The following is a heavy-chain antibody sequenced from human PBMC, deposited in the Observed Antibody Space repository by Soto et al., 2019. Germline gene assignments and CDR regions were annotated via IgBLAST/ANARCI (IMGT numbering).Heavy chain of an antibody. CDR3: ARVGPWFPYYYDSSPYTFEYWFDP. CDR1: GYSICSGYY. J-gene: IGHJ5*02. V-gene: IGHV4-38-2*01. CDR2: IYHGGST. D-gene: IGHD3-22*01. Sequence: PSETLSLTCAVSGYSICSGYYWGWLRHPPGKGLEWIGRIYHGGSTYYNPSLHSRVTLSIDMTNNHGSLILNSVTSADTAVYYCARVGPWFPYYYDSSPYTFEYWFDPWGQGTLVTVSS.